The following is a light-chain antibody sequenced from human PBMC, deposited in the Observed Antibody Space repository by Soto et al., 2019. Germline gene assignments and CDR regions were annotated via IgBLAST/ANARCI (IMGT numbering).Light chain of an antibody. CDR2: SAS. Sequence: DIQLTQSPSFLSASVGDRVTITCRASQDISSYLAWYQQRPGKVPRFLTHSASTLQSGVPSRFSATGSGTDFTLTISSLQAEDVAVYYCQQYYTTPPYTFGQGTKLEIK. J-gene: IGKJ2*01. CDR3: QQYYTTPPYT. V-gene: IGKV1-9*01. CDR1: QDISSY.